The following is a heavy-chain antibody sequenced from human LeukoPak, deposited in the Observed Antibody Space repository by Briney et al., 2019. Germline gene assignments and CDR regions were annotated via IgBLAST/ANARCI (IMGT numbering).Heavy chain of an antibody. V-gene: IGHV1-2*06. J-gene: IGHJ4*02. Sequence: GASVKVSCKASGYTFTGYYMHWVRQAPGQGLEGMGRINPNSGGTNYAQKFQGRVTMTRDMSISTAYMELSRLRSDDTAVYYCTRVLRITMVRGADTFDYWGQGTLVTVSS. CDR1: GYTFTGYY. CDR3: TRVLRITMVRGADTFDY. D-gene: IGHD3-10*01. CDR2: INPNSGGT.